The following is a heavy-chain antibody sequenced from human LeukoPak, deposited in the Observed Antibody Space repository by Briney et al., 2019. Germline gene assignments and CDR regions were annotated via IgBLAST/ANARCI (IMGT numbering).Heavy chain of an antibody. CDR2: IYYSGDT. V-gene: IGHV4-59*01. J-gene: IGHJ5*02. CDR1: GGSISNYY. Sequence: PSETLSLTCTVSGGSISNYYWSWIRQPPGKGLEWIGYIYYSGDTKYNPSLKSRVTISVNTSKNQFSLKLSSVTAADTAVYYCARRAGNWFDPWGQGTLVTVPS. CDR3: ARRAGNWFDP.